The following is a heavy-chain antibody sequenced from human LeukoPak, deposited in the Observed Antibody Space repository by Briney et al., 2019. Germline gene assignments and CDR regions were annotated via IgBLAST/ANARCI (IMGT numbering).Heavy chain of an antibody. CDR3: ARDKNDAFDI. J-gene: IGHJ3*02. Sequence: PGGSLRLFCAAAGLSFSSHGIHWVRQAPGKGMEWVAVIWYDGTNKYYADSVKGRLTISRDNSKKTVYLQMNSLRAEDTAVYYCARDKNDAFDIWGQGTMVTVSS. CDR2: IWYDGTNK. V-gene: IGHV3-33*01. CDR1: GLSFSSHG.